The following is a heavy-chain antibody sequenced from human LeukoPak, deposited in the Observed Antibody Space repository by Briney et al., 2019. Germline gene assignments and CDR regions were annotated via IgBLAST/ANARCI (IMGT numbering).Heavy chain of an antibody. V-gene: IGHV4-59*12. CDR2: IQYNGHT. CDR1: GGSISSYY. D-gene: IGHD3-3*01. CDR3: ARGSSITIFGVVNFYYMDV. Sequence: SETLSLTCTVSGGSISSYYWSWIRQPPGKGLEWIGYIQYNGHTNYNPSLKSRVSMSVDTSKNQFSLKLTSVTAADTAVYYCARGSSITIFGVVNFYYMDVWGRGTTVTVSS. J-gene: IGHJ6*03.